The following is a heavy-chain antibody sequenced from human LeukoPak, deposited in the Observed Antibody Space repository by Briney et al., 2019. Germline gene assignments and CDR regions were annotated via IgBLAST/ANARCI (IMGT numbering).Heavy chain of an antibody. V-gene: IGHV3-30-3*01. D-gene: IGHD3-3*01. CDR3: AKDKADYDFWSGYLYYFDY. J-gene: IGHJ4*02. Sequence: GGSLRLSCAASGFTFSSYAMHWVRQAPGKGLEWVAVISYDGSNKYYADSVKGRFTISRDNSKNTLYLQMNSLRAEDTAVYYCAKDKADYDFWSGYLYYFDYWGQGTLVTVSS. CDR1: GFTFSSYA. CDR2: ISYDGSNK.